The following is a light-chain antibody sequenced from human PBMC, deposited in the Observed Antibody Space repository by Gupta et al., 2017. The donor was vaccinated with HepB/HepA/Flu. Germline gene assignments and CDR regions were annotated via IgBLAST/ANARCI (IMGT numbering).Light chain of an antibody. CDR2: GKT. J-gene: IGLJ3*02. CDR1: RLRSYY. CDR3: NSRDSSGNNLV. V-gene: IGLV3-19*01. Sequence: TQDPAVSVALGQTVRITCQGDRLRSYYASWYQQKPGQAPVLVIYGKTTRPSGIPDRFSGSSSGNTASLTITGAQAEDEADYYCNSRDSSGNNLVFGGGTKLTVL.